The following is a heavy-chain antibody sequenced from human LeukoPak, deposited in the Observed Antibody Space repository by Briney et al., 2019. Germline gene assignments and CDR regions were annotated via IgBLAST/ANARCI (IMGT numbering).Heavy chain of an antibody. V-gene: IGHV4-38-2*02. CDR1: GYSISSGYY. D-gene: IGHD6-13*01. Sequence: SETLSLTCTVSGYSISSGYYWGWIRQPPGKGLEWIGSLYHSESTSYNPSLESRVTISVDTSKNQFSLKLSSVAAADTAFYYCARQYSTNWYDDRGWFDPWGQGTLVTVSS. CDR2: LYHSEST. CDR3: ARQYSTNWYDDRGWFDP. J-gene: IGHJ5*02.